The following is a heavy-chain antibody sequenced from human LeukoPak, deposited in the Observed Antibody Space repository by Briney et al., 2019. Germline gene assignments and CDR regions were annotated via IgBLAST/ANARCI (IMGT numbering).Heavy chain of an antibody. Sequence: ASVKVSCKASGCSFTSSYIHWVRQAPGQGLEWMGLISPSGGGTTYAQQFQGRLTLTRDMSSSTVYMEMTSLTSADTAVYYCARGIRHLRLDDWGQGTLVTVSS. V-gene: IGHV1-46*01. CDR2: ISPSGGGT. J-gene: IGHJ4*02. CDR3: ARGIRHLRLDD. CDR1: GCSFTSSY.